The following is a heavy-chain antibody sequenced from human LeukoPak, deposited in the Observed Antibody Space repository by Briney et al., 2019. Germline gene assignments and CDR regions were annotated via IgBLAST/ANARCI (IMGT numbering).Heavy chain of an antibody. CDR1: GYSFTSYW. J-gene: IGHJ4*02. V-gene: IGHV5-51*01. CDR3: ARPWGADCSGGSCLSY. Sequence: GESLKISCKGSGYSFTSYWIGWVRQMPGKGLEWMGIIYPGDSDTRYSPSFQGQVTISADKSISTAYLQWSSLKASDTAMYYCARPWGADCSGGSCLSYWGQGTLVTVSS. CDR2: IYPGDSDT. D-gene: IGHD2-15*01.